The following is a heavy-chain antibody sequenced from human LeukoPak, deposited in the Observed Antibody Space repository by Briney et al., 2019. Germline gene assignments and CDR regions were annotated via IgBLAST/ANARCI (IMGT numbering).Heavy chain of an antibody. CDR3: ARHFPMVRGVRRFDP. Sequence: SETLSLTCVVYGGSFSGYYWSWIRQPPGKGLEWIGEINHSGSTNYNPSLKSRVTISVDTSKNQFSLKLSSVTAADTAVYYCARHFPMVRGVRRFDPWGQGTLVTVSS. J-gene: IGHJ5*02. CDR2: INHSGST. CDR1: GGSFSGYY. D-gene: IGHD3-10*01. V-gene: IGHV4-34*01.